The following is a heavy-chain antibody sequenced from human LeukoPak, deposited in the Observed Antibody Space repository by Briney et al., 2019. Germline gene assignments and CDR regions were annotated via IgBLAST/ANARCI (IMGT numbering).Heavy chain of an antibody. CDR1: GFTFSSYG. Sequence: GGSLRLSCAASGFTFSSYGMHWVRQAPGKGLEWVAFIRYDGSGKYYGDSVKGRFTISRDNAKNSLYLQMNSLRAEDTALYYCARGPYTDYWGQGTLVTVSP. J-gene: IGHJ4*02. CDR3: ARGPYTDY. V-gene: IGHV3-30*02. D-gene: IGHD2-2*02. CDR2: IRYDGSGK.